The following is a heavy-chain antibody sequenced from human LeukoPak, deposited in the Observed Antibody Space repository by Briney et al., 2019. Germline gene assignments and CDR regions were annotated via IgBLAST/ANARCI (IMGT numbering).Heavy chain of an antibody. CDR3: ARVLRYFDWLLYPALDY. CDR2: ISAYNGNT. D-gene: IGHD3-9*01. V-gene: IGHV1-18*01. CDR1: GYTFTSYG. Sequence: GASVKVSCKASGYTFTSYGISWVRQAPGQGLEWMGWISAYNGNTNYAQKLQGRVTMTTDTSTSTAYMELRSLRSDDTAVYYCARVLRYFDWLLYPALDYWGQGTLVTVSS. J-gene: IGHJ4*02.